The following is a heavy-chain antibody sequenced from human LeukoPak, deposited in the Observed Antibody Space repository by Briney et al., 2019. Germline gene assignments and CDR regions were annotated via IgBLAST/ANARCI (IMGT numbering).Heavy chain of an antibody. J-gene: IGHJ4*02. CDR2: ISYDGSNK. CDR1: GFTFSSYA. Sequence: AGGSLRLSCAASGFTFSSYAMHWVRQAPGKGLEWVAVISYDGSNKYYADSVKGRFTISRDNSKNTLYLQMNSLRAEDTAVYYCAREGTSGYYHLFDYWGQGTLVTVSS. D-gene: IGHD3-22*01. CDR3: AREGTSGYYHLFDY. V-gene: IGHV3-30*04.